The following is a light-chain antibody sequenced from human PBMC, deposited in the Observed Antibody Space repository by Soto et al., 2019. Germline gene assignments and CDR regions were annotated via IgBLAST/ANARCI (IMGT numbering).Light chain of an antibody. Sequence: EIVLTQSPATLSLSPGERATLSCRASQSVSSDFAWYQQKPGQAPRLLIYDASNRATGIPARFSGSGSGKDFTLTISSLEPEDFAVYYCQQRSNWPRTFGQGTKLEIK. J-gene: IGKJ2*01. CDR3: QQRSNWPRT. V-gene: IGKV3-11*01. CDR1: QSVSSD. CDR2: DAS.